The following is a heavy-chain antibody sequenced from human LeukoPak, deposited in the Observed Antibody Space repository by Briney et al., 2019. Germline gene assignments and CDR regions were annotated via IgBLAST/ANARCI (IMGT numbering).Heavy chain of an antibody. Sequence: GGSLKLSCAASGFTFSDSVMHWVRQASGEGLEWVGRIRGKANSYATVYAASVKGRFTISRDDSKNTAYLQMNSLKTEDTAVYYCTCGSGWYSPDYWGQGTLVTVSS. CDR3: TCGSGWYSPDY. J-gene: IGHJ4*02. CDR2: IRGKANSYAT. D-gene: IGHD6-13*01. CDR1: GFTFSDSV. V-gene: IGHV3-73*01.